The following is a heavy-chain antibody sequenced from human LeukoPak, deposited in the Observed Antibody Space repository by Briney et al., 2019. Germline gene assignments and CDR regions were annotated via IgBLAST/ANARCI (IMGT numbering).Heavy chain of an antibody. J-gene: IGHJ5*02. Sequence: ASVKVSCKASGYTFTGYYMHWVRQAPGQGLEWMGWINPNSGGTKYAQKFQGGVTMTRDTSISTAYMELSRLRSDDTAVYYCARAEDIVLVPAADNWFDPWGQGTLVTVSS. V-gene: IGHV1-2*02. CDR3: ARAEDIVLVPAADNWFDP. CDR2: INPNSGGT. D-gene: IGHD2-2*01. CDR1: GYTFTGYY.